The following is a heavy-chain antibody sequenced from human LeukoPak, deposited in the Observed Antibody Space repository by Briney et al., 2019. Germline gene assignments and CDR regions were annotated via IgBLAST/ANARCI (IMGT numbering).Heavy chain of an antibody. D-gene: IGHD5-24*01. CDR1: GGTFSSSA. V-gene: IGHV1-69*05. Sequence: SVKVSCKASGGTFSSSAISWVRQAPGQGLEWLGGILPIFGSSNYAQNFQGRVTMTRDTSTSTVYMELSSLRSEDTAIYYCARIRDGYNDAYDIWGQGTVVTVPS. J-gene: IGHJ3*02. CDR2: ILPIFGSS. CDR3: ARIRDGYNDAYDI.